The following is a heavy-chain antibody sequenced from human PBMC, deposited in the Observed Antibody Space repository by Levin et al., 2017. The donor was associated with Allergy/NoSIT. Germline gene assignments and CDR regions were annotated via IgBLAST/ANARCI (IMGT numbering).Heavy chain of an antibody. CDR2: ISYDGSNK. CDR3: YYYYDSSGSSHDAFDI. Sequence: PGGSLRLSCAASGFTFSSYGMHWVRQAPGKGLEWVAVISYDGSNKYYADSVKGRFTISRDNSKNTLYLQMNSLRAEDTAVYYCYYYYDSSGSSHDAFDIWGQGTMVTVSS. J-gene: IGHJ3*02. CDR1: GFTFSSYG. D-gene: IGHD3-22*01. V-gene: IGHV3-30*03.